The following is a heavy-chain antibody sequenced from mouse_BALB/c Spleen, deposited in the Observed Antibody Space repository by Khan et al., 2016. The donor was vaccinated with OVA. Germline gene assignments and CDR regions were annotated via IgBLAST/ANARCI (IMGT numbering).Heavy chain of an antibody. CDR3: ARKTHNNNNIMDY. J-gene: IGHJ4*01. D-gene: IGHD1-3*01. V-gene: IGHV2-6*02. Sequence: QVQLKQSGPGLVAPSQSLSITCTISGFSLTNYGVHWVRQPPGKGLAWLVVIWSDGNTTYNSTLKSRLTISKDNSKSQVFLKMNSLQTDDTAMYFCARKTHNNNNIMDYWGQGTSVTVSS. CDR1: GFSLTNYG. CDR2: IWSDGNT.